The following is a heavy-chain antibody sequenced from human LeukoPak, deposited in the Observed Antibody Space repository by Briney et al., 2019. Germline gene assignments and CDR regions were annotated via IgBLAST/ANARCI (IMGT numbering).Heavy chain of an antibody. CDR2: IYYSGST. D-gene: IGHD3-16*01. CDR3: ARDSVRGQDY. CDR1: GGSISSGGYY. J-gene: IGHJ4*02. V-gene: IGHV4-31*03. Sequence: SETLSLTCTVSGGSISSGGYYWSWIRQHPGKGLEWIGYIYYSGSTYYNPSLKSRVTTSVDTSKNQFSLKLSSVTAADTAVYYCARDSVRGQDYWGQGTLVTVSS.